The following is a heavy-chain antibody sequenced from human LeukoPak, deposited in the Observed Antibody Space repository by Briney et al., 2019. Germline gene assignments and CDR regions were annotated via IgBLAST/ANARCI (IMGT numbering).Heavy chain of an antibody. V-gene: IGHV4-59*12. CDR2: IYYSGST. CDR3: ARVIAAAGKVDY. J-gene: IGHJ4*02. CDR1: GGSISSYY. Sequence: PSETLSLTCTVSGGSISSYYWSWIRQPPGKGLEWIGYIYYSGSTNYNPSLKSRVTISVDTSKNQFSLKLSSVTAADTAVYYCARVIAAAGKVDYWGQGTLVTVSS. D-gene: IGHD6-13*01.